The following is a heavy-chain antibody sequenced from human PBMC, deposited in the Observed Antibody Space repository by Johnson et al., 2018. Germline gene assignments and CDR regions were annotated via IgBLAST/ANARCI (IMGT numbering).Heavy chain of an antibody. CDR2: IDRSGSTN. J-gene: IGHJ6*02. CDR1: GFTFSDHY. Sequence: QVQLVESGGGLVKPGESLRLSCAVSGFTFSDHYMAWIRQAPGKGLEWVSWIDRSGSTNYYGDSGGGRFTTSRDNAKNSVYLQMNSLRAEDTSLYCCAGGHYGLDVWGQGTTVTVSS. V-gene: IGHV3-11*01. CDR3: AGGHYGLDV.